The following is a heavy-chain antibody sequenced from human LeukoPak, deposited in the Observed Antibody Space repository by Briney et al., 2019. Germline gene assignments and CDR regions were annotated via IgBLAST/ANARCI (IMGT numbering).Heavy chain of an antibody. D-gene: IGHD2-15*01. CDR3: ARLDGVWTKTGG. V-gene: IGHV3-21*01. CDR1: GFIFSSYT. J-gene: IGHJ4*02. Sequence: GGSLRLSCAASGFIFSSYTINWVRQAPGKGLEWVSSISSSGTFIYYADSVKGRFTISRDNVKSSLFLQMNSLRPEDTAVYYCARLDGVWTKTGGWGQGALVTVSS. CDR2: ISSSGTFI.